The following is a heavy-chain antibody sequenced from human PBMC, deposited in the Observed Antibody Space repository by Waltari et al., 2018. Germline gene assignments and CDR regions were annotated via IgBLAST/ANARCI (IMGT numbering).Heavy chain of an antibody. V-gene: IGHV3-7*01. CDR1: GFTFRSYW. CDR3: ARERALDY. Sequence: EVQLVESGGGLVQPGGSLRLSCAASGFTFRSYWMSWVRQAPGKGLEWVANIKEDGSEKYYVDSVKGRFTISRDNAKNSLYLQMNSLRVEDTAVYYCARERALDYWGQGTLVTVSS. J-gene: IGHJ4*02. CDR2: IKEDGSEK.